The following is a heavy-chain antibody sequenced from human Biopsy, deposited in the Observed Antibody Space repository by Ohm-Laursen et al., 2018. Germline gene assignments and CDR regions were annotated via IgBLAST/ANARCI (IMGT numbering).Heavy chain of an antibody. V-gene: IGHV3-30*18. Sequence: LRLSCSASGFTFSSYGMHWVRQAPGKGLEWVSLISNDGDIKYSADSMEGRFTISRDNSRNTLFLQMNSLKAEDTAVYYCEKDRFPYTSGYSSVFEYWGQGTLVTVSS. CDR1: GFTFSSYG. CDR2: ISNDGDIK. D-gene: IGHD3-22*01. J-gene: IGHJ4*02. CDR3: EKDRFPYTSGYSSVFEY.